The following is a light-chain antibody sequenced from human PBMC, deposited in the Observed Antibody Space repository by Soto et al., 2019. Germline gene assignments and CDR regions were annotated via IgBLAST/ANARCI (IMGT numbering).Light chain of an antibody. Sequence: IVLTQSPGTLSLSPGERATLSCRAGQSVSSNYLAWYQQKPGQAPRLLIYDTSARATGVPARFSGSRSGTDFTLTINSLQSEDFAVYYCQRYNNWPLTFGGGTKV. J-gene: IGKJ4*01. CDR3: QRYNNWPLT. CDR1: QSVSSN. V-gene: IGKV3-15*01. CDR2: DTS.